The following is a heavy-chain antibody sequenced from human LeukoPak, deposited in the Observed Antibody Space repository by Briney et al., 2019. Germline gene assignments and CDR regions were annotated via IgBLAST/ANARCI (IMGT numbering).Heavy chain of an antibody. D-gene: IGHD6-19*01. Sequence: ASVKASCKASGYTFTSYAMNWVRQAPGQGLEWMGWINTNTGNPTYAQGFTGRFVFSLDTSVSTAYLQISSLKAEDTAVYYCARDWYSSGWYGTQPGYWGQGTLVTVSS. V-gene: IGHV7-4-1*02. CDR1: GYTFTSYA. CDR3: ARDWYSSGWYGTQPGY. J-gene: IGHJ4*02. CDR2: INTNTGNP.